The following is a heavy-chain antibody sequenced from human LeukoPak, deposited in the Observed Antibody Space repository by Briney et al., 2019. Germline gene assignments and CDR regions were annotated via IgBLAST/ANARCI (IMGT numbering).Heavy chain of an antibody. D-gene: IGHD3-10*01. CDR2: ISAYNGNT. CDR3: ARSITMVRGGHHYYYYYYMDV. J-gene: IGHJ6*03. V-gene: IGHV1-18*01. Sequence: ASVKVSCKASGYTFTSYGISWVRQAPGQGLEWMGWISAYNGNTNCAQKLQGRVTMTTDTSTSTAYMELRSLRSDDTAVYYCARSITMVRGGHHYYYYYYMDVWGKGTTVTVSS. CDR1: GYTFTSYG.